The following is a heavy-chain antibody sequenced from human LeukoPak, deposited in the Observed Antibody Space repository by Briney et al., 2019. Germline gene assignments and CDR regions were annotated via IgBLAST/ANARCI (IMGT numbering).Heavy chain of an antibody. CDR3: ARGLTIFGVVNDAFDF. V-gene: IGHV3-74*01. D-gene: IGHD3-3*01. Sequence: PGGSPRLSCAASGFTFSNYWMHWVRQAPGKGLVWVSLINSDGSSTIYADSVKGRFTISRDNAKNTLYLQMNSLRAEDTAVYYCARGLTIFGVVNDAFDFWGQGTMVTVSS. CDR1: GFTFSNYW. CDR2: INSDGSST. J-gene: IGHJ3*01.